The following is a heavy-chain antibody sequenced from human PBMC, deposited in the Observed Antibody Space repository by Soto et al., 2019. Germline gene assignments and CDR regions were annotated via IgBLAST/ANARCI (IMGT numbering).Heavy chain of an antibody. CDR1: GESISGTIYY. J-gene: IGHJ4*02. CDR3: ARPGGSGWYYFDS. D-gene: IGHD6-13*01. Sequence: SETLSLTCIVSGESISGTIYYWGWIRQPPGKGLEWIGSIYYSGSTYYNPSLKSRVTISVDTSKNHFSLKLTSVTAADTAVYYCARPGGSGWYYFDSWGQGSQVTVSS. V-gene: IGHV4-39*02. CDR2: IYYSGST.